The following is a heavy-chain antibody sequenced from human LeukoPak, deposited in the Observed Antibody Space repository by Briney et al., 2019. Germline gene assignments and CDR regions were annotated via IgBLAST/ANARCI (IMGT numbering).Heavy chain of an antibody. D-gene: IGHD2-15*01. V-gene: IGHV3-30-3*01. CDR1: GFTFSSYA. CDR3: ARDFEGYCDP. J-gene: IGHJ5*02. Sequence: GGSLRLSCAASGFTFSSYAMHWVRQAPGKGLEWEAVISYDGSNKYYADSVKGRFTISRDNSKNTLYLQMNSLRAEDTAVYYCARDFEGYCDPWGQGTLATVSS. CDR2: ISYDGSNK.